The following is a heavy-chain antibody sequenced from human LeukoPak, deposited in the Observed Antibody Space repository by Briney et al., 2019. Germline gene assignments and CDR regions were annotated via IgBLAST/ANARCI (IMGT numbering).Heavy chain of an antibody. J-gene: IGHJ4*02. V-gene: IGHV3-23*01. CDR2: VTGSGGST. CDR3: AKGSGWYL. D-gene: IGHD6-19*01. Sequence: PGGSLRLSCAASGFTFSSSAMSWVRQAPGKGPEWVSVVTGSGGSTDCAGSVKGRFTISRDNSKNTLYLQMNSLRAEDTAVYYCAKGSGWYLWGQGTLVTVSS. CDR1: GFTFSSSA.